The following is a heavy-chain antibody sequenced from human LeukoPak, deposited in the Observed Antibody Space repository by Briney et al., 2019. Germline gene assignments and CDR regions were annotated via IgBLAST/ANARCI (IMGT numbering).Heavy chain of an antibody. J-gene: IGHJ4*02. V-gene: IGHV4-59*01. CDR3: ARSNSVSTSFDY. Sequence: SETLSLTCTVSGGSISSYYWGWIRQPPGKGLEWIGYIYYSGSTNYNPSLKSRVTISVDTSKNQFSLKLSSVTAADTAVYYCARSNSVSTSFDYWGQGTLVTVSS. CDR1: GGSISSYY. CDR2: IYYSGST. D-gene: IGHD2-2*01.